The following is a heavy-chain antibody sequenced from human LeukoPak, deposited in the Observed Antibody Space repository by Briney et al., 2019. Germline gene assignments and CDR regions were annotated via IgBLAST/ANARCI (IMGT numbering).Heavy chain of an antibody. CDR2: IKYDESRK. Sequence: GGSLRLSCAASGFTFSYYWMSWVRQAPGEGLEWVANIKYDESRKYYVASVRGRFTISRDNAKNSLYLQMNSLRVEDTAVYYCATVGPTVAGQNLDYWGQGTLVTVSS. CDR1: GFTFSYYW. V-gene: IGHV3-7*01. CDR3: ATVGPTVAGQNLDY. J-gene: IGHJ4*02. D-gene: IGHD6-19*01.